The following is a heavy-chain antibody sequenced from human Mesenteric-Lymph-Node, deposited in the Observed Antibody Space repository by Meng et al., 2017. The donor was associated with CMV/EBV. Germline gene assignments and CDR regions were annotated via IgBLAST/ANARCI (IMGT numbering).Heavy chain of an antibody. D-gene: IGHD6-13*01. Sequence: WDVAGGSISSRNWWSWVRQSPGKGLEWIGEIYHSGSPNYNPSLKSRVTISLDKSKNQFSLKLSSVTAADTAVYYCAREGAGTAGFDYWGQGTLVTVSS. V-gene: IGHV4-4*02. J-gene: IGHJ4*02. CDR2: IYHSGSP. CDR3: AREGAGTAGFDY. CDR1: GGSISSRNW.